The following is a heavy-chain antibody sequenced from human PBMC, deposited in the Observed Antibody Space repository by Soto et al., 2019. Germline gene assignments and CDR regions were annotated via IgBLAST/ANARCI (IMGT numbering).Heavy chain of an antibody. Sequence: GGSLRLSCAASGFTFSDYYMSWIRQAPGKGLEWVSYISGSGSTIYYADSVKGRFTISRDNTKNSLYLQMNSLRAEDTAVYYCARGSRYSGRYYDYWGQGTLVTVSS. CDR3: ARGSRYSGRYYDY. V-gene: IGHV3-11*01. J-gene: IGHJ4*02. D-gene: IGHD1-26*01. CDR2: ISGSGSTI. CDR1: GFTFSDYY.